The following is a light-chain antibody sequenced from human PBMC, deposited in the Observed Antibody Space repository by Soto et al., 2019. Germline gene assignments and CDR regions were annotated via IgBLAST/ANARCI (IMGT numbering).Light chain of an antibody. CDR2: GNS. CDR3: QSYDSSLSVV. Sequence: QSVLTQPPSVSGAPGQRVTNPGTGSSSNIGAGYDVHWYQQLPGTAPKLLIYGNSNRPSGVPDRFSGSKSGTSASLAITGLQAEDEADYYCQSYDSSLSVVFGGGTKLTVL. CDR1: SSNIGAGYD. J-gene: IGLJ2*01. V-gene: IGLV1-40*01.